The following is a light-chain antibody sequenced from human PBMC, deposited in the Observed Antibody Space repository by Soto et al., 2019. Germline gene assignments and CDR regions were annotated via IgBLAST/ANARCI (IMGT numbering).Light chain of an antibody. V-gene: IGKV3-11*01. CDR2: DAS. CDR1: QSVSSY. J-gene: IGKJ4*01. Sequence: EIVLTQSPATLSLSPGERATLSCRASQSVSSYLAWYQQKPGQAPRLLIYDASNRATGSPATFSGSGAGTDFTLSISSPVPYDFALSYSQEQRYWPPSLTFRGGTKVESK. CDR3: QEQRYWPPSLT.